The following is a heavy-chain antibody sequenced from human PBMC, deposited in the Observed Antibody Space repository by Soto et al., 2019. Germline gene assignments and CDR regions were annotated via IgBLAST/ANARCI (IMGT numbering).Heavy chain of an antibody. Sequence: GASVKVSCKASGYTFTNYYIHWVRQAPGQGLEWVGLINPKTGTTNDAPKFQGRVTMTSDTSTSTAYMELSSLRSEDTAVFYCARVLEARYYYESSRYWGQATLVPVSS. V-gene: IGHV1-2*06. CDR2: INPKTGTT. CDR1: GYTFTNYY. D-gene: IGHD3-22*01. CDR3: ARVLEARYYYESSRY. J-gene: IGHJ4*02.